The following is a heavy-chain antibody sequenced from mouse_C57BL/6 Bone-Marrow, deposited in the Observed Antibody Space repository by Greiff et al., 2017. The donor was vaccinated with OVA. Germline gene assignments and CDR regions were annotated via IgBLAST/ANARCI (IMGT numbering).Heavy chain of an antibody. D-gene: IGHD2-12*01. CDR2: IYPGSGNT. J-gene: IGHJ2*01. Sequence: QVQLKESGAELVRPGASVKLSCKASGYTFTDYYINWVKQRPGQGLEWIARIYPGSGNTYYNEKFKGKATLTAEKSSSTAYMQLSSLTSEDSAVYFCARWGYDGVDYWGQGTTLTVSS. CDR1: GYTFTDYY. V-gene: IGHV1-76*01. CDR3: ARWGYDGVDY.